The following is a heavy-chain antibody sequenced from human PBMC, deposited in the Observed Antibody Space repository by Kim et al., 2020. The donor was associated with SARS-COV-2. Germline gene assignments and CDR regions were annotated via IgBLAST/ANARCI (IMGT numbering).Heavy chain of an antibody. CDR2: INHSGST. CDR3: ARFTERDSPAYYYYYYGMDV. V-gene: IGHV4-34*01. J-gene: IGHJ6*02. Sequence: SETLSLTCAVYGGSFSGYYWSWIRQPPGKGLEWIGEINHSGSTNYNPSLKSRVTISVDTSKNQFSLKLSSVTAADTAVYYCARFTERDSPAYYYYYYGMDVWGQGTTVTVSS. CDR1: GGSFSGYY. D-gene: IGHD1-1*01.